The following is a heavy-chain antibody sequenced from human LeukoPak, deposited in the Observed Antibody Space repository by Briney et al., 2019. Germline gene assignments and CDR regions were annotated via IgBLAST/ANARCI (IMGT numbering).Heavy chain of an antibody. CDR1: GYSISSGYY. D-gene: IGHD3-22*01. J-gene: IGHJ4*02. Sequence: SETLSLTCTVSGYSISSGYYWGWIRQPPGKGLEWIGSIYRSGSTYYNPSLKSRVTISIDTSKNQFSLKLSSVTAADTAMYYCVSLDSSACEVDYWGQGAMVNV. CDR3: VSLDSSACEVDY. CDR2: IYRSGST. V-gene: IGHV4-38-2*02.